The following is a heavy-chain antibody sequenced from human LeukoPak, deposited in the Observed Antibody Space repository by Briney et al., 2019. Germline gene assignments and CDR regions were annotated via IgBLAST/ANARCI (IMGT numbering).Heavy chain of an antibody. Sequence: ASVKVSCKASGYTFTSYGISWVRQAPGQGLEWVGWISAYNGNTNYAQKLQGRVTMTTDTSTSTAYMELRSLRSDDTAVYYCARESYYDGMGYYYYYGMDVWGRGTTVTVSS. CDR3: ARESYYDGMGYYYYYGMDV. CDR2: ISAYNGNT. CDR1: GYTFTSYG. V-gene: IGHV1-18*01. D-gene: IGHD3-22*01. J-gene: IGHJ6*02.